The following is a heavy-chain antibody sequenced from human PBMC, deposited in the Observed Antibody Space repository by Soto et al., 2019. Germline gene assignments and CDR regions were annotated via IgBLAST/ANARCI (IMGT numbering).Heavy chain of an antibody. D-gene: IGHD4-4*01. CDR3: ARVGPSDYSNFEY. Sequence: SETLSLTCAVSGYSISSGHYWAWIRQPPGKGLEWIGSFYYTGSSYYNPSLKSRVSISVDTSKNQISLKLRFVTAADTAVHFCARVGPSDYSNFEYWGQGRLVTVSS. CDR1: GYSISSGHY. J-gene: IGHJ4*02. V-gene: IGHV4-38-2*01. CDR2: FYYTGSS.